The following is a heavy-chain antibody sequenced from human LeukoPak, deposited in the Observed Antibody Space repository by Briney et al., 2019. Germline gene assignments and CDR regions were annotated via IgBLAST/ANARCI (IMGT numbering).Heavy chain of an antibody. CDR2: IFYSGST. J-gene: IGHJ4*02. Sequence: PSETLSLTCTVSGGSISTSNYYWGWVRQPPGKGLEWIGNIFYSGSTYYSPSLKSRVTISLDTSRNQFSLKLNSVTAADTAVYYCARGTRYGLFDYWGQGTLVTVSS. CDR1: GGSISTSNYY. D-gene: IGHD4-17*01. V-gene: IGHV4-39*07. CDR3: ARGTRYGLFDY.